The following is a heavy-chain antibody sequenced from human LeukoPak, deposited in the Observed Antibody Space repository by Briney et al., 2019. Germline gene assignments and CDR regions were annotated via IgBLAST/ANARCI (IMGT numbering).Heavy chain of an antibody. CDR1: GFTFYSFS. CDR3: ARDRAATDLDF. D-gene: IGHD6-25*01. CDR2: INSDGTST. V-gene: IGHV3-74*01. Sequence: GGSLRLSCAASGFTFYSFSMHWVRQAPGKGLVWVSRINSDGTSTALADSVKGRFTVTRDNAENTLYLQMNSLRVEDTAVYYCARDRAATDLDFWGQGTLVTVSS. J-gene: IGHJ4*02.